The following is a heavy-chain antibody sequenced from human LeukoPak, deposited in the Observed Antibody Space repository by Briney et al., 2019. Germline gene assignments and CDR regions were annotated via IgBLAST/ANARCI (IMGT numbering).Heavy chain of an antibody. CDR3: AREGSSSWFDY. D-gene: IGHD6-13*01. Sequence: PGGSLRLSCAASGFTFINYAVTWVRQAPGKGLEWVSVIYSGGSTYYADSVKGRFTISSDNSKNTLYLQMNSLRAEDTAVYYCAREGSSSWFDYWGQGTLVTVSS. V-gene: IGHV3-53*01. CDR2: IYSGGST. J-gene: IGHJ4*02. CDR1: GFTFINYA.